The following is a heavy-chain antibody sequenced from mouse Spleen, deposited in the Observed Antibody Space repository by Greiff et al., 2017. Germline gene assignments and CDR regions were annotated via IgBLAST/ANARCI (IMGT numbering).Heavy chain of an antibody. Sequence: EVQLKESGAELVKPGASVKLSCTASGFNIKDYYMHWVKQRTEQGLEWIGRIDPEDGETKYAPKFQGKATITADTSSNTAYLQLSSLTSEDTAVYYCALISTMITGFDYWGQGTTLTVSS. V-gene: IGHV14-2*01. D-gene: IGHD2-4*01. CDR1: GFNIKDYY. CDR3: ALISTMITGFDY. J-gene: IGHJ2*01. CDR2: IDPEDGET.